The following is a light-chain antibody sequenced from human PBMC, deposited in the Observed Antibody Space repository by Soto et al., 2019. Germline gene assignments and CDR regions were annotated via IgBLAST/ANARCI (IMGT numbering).Light chain of an antibody. Sequence: DIQMTQSPSTLSASVGDRVTIPCPASQSISSWLAWYQQKPGKAPKLLIYDASSLESGVPSRFSGSGSGTEFTLTISSLQPDDFATDYCQQYNSYLWTFGQGTKVDI. J-gene: IGKJ1*01. CDR2: DAS. CDR3: QQYNSYLWT. V-gene: IGKV1-5*01. CDR1: QSISSW.